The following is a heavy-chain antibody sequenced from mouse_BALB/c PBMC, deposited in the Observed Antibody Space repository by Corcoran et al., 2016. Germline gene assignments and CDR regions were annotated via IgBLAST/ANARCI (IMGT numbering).Heavy chain of an antibody. V-gene: IGHV1-26*01. J-gene: IGHJ4*01. D-gene: IGHD2-2*01. CDR1: GYSFTGYY. CDR3: ARSTTVVFSAMDY. Sequence: EVQLQQSGPELVKPGASVKISCKASGYSFTGYYMHWVKQSHVKSLEWIGRINPYNGATSYNQNFKDKASLTVDKSSSTAYMELHSLTSEDSAVYYCARSTTVVFSAMDYWGQGTSVTVSS. CDR2: INPYNGAT.